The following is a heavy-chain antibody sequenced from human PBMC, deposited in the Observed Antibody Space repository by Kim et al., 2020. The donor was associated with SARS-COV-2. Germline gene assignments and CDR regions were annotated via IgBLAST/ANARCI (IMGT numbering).Heavy chain of an antibody. J-gene: IGHJ1*01. CDR1: GFTFDNYA. CDR2: ISGNSEST. V-gene: IGHV3-43*02. D-gene: IGHD3-16*01. Sequence: GGSLRLSCAASGFTFDNYAMHWVRQAPGKGLEWVSLISGNSESTYYVDSVKNRFTISRDNTGNSLSLQMNRLSTEDTAVYYCAKDSLGCVDGGCYSYLDAWGQGTLVTVAS. CDR3: AKDSLGCVDGGCYSYLDA.